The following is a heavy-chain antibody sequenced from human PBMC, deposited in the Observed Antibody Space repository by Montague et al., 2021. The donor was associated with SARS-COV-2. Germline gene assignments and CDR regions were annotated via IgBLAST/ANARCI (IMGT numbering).Heavy chain of an antibody. CDR3: VRGAEEAHFAMDV. CDR1: GGFISDSYY. V-gene: IGHV4-39*02. Sequence: SETVSLTCIVSGGFISDSYYWAWIRQAPGKGLEWLGSLYRSGSVXSNPSPGSRVSISVDKSKNHFSLRLTSATAAETAVYYCVRGAEEAHFAMDVWGQGTTVTVSS. J-gene: IGHJ6*02. D-gene: IGHD3-10*01. CDR2: LYRSGSV.